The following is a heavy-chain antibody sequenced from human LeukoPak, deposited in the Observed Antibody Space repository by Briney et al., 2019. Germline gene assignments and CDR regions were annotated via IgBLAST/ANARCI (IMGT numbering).Heavy chain of an antibody. CDR2: ISSSSSTI. J-gene: IGHJ3*02. CDR3: ARDSIAARYDAFDI. V-gene: IGHV3-48*01. D-gene: IGHD6-6*01. Sequence: PGGSLRLSCAASGFTFSSYSMNWVRQAPGKGLEWVSYISSSSSTIYYADSVKGRFTISRDNAKNSLYLQMNSLRAEDTAVYYCARDSIAARYDAFDIWGQGTMVTVSS. CDR1: GFTFSSYS.